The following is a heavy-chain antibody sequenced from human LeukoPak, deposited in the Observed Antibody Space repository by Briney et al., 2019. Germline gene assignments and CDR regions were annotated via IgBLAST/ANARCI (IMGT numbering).Heavy chain of an antibody. CDR1: GFTFSSYS. CDR3: ARSERHYYDSSGYYPYYGMDV. CDR2: ISSSSSYI. D-gene: IGHD3-22*01. V-gene: IGHV3-21*01. J-gene: IGHJ6*02. Sequence: GGSLRLSCAASGFTFSSYSMNWVRQAPGKGLEWVSSISSSSSYIYYADSVKGRFTISRDNAKNSLYLQMNSLRAEDTAVYYCARSERHYYDSSGYYPYYGMDVWGQGTTVTVSS.